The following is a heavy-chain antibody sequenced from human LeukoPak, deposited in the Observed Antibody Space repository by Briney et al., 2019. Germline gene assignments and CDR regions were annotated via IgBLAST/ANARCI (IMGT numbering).Heavy chain of an antibody. V-gene: IGHV1-46*01. CDR3: ARALDSSGYYYNDAFDI. CDR2: INPSGGST. CDR1: GYTFTSYY. D-gene: IGHD3-22*01. J-gene: IGHJ3*02. Sequence: ASVKVSCKASGYTFTSYYMHWVRQAPGQGLEWMGIINPSGGSTSYAQKFQGRVTMTRDMSTSTVYMELSSLRSEDTAVYYCARALDSSGYYYNDAFDIWGQGTMVTVSS.